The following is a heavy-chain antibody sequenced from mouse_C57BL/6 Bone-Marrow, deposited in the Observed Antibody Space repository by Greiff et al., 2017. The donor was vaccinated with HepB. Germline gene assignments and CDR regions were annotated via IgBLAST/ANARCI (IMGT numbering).Heavy chain of an antibody. J-gene: IGHJ2*01. CDR3: ARNLGYFDY. Sequence: QVQLQQPGAELVRPGTSVKLSCKASGYTFTSYWIHWVKQRPGQGLEWIGVIDPSDSYTNYNQKFKGKATLTVDTSSSTAYMQLSSLTSEDSAVYYCARNLGYFDYWGQGTTLTVSS. D-gene: IGHD4-1*01. V-gene: IGHV1-59*01. CDR2: IDPSDSYT. CDR1: GYTFTSYW.